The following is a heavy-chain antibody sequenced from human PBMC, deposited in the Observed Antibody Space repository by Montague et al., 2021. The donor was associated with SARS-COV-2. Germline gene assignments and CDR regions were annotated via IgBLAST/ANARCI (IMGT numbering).Heavy chain of an antibody. CDR3: ARVKVGATNLIYFDY. CDR1: GDSISSGGYY. Sequence: TLSLTCSVSGDSISSGGYYWSWIRHHPGKRLECIGYIYYTGTPYYNPSLKRRVSMSVDTSNNQFSLSLSSTTAADTAVFYCARVKVGATNLIYFDYWGQGTLVTVSS. V-gene: IGHV4-31*03. J-gene: IGHJ4*02. D-gene: IGHD1-26*01. CDR2: IYYTGTP.